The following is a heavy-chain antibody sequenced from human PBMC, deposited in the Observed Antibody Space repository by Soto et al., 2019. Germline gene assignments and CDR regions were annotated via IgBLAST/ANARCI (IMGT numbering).Heavy chain of an antibody. CDR1: GGSISSSNW. CDR2: IYHSGST. V-gene: IGHV4-4*02. J-gene: IGHJ4*02. CDR3: ARYSGYDFFLDY. Sequence: SETLSLTCAVSGGSISSSNWWSWVRQPPGKGLEWIGEIYHSGSTNYNPSLKSRVTISVDKSKNQFSPKLSSVTAADTAVYYCARYSGYDFFLDYWGQGTLVTVSS. D-gene: IGHD5-12*01.